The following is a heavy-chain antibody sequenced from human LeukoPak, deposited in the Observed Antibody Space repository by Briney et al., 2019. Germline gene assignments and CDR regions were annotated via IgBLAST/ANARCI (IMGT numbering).Heavy chain of an antibody. CDR1: PDSTTSNF. CDR2: IHRSGST. D-gene: IGHD1-14*01. V-gene: IGHV4-4*02. CDR3: AREIVGGFNPGAY. J-gene: IGHJ4*02. Sequence: SETLSLTCTVSPDSTTSNFWSWVRQPPGKGLEWIGEIHRSGSTNYNPSLQSRVTISIHRSKNQIALELSSVTAADTAVYYCAREIVGGFNPGAYWGQGTLVTVSS.